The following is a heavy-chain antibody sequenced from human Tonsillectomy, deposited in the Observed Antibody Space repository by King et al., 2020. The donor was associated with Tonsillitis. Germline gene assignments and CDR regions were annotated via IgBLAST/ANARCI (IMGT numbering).Heavy chain of an antibody. V-gene: IGHV3-30*18. CDR2: LSYDGNIK. CDR1: GFTFSTYG. Sequence: VQLVESGGGVVQPGRSLRLSCAASGFTFSTYGMHWVRQAPGQGLEWVAVLSYDGNIKYYADSVKGRFTISRDNSKNTLYLQMNSLRAEDTAVYYCAKEEVGFDYGGQGTLVTVSS. CDR3: AKEEVGFDY. J-gene: IGHJ4*02.